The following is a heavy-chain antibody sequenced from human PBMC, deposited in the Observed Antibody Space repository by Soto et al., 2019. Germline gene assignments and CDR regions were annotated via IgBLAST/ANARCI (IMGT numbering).Heavy chain of an antibody. Sequence: EVQLVEPGGGLVKPGGSLRLSCAASGFTFSTYSMHWVRQAPGKGLEWVSSISRSSRYIFYADSVKGRFTISRDNAKNSLYLPMNSLRADDTAVYYCARSRTVQRGLGFCSRNTCCSDCWAQGTLVTVAP. J-gene: IGHJ4*02. CDR1: GFTFSTYS. D-gene: IGHD2-2*01. V-gene: IGHV3-21*01. CDR2: ISRSSRYI. CDR3: ARSRTVQRGLGFCSRNTCCSDC.